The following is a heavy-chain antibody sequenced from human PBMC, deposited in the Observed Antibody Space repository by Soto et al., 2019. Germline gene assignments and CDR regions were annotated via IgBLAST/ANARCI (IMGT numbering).Heavy chain of an antibody. V-gene: IGHV3-33*01. CDR1: GFTFSRYG. Sequence: QVQLVESGGGVVQPGRSLRLSCAASGFTFSRYGMHWVRQAPGKGLEWVAIIWYDESNEYYADSVKGRFIISRDNSKNTVYLQMNSLRAEDTAVYYCAREGEKVVYFDYWGRGTLVTVSS. J-gene: IGHJ4*02. D-gene: IGHD2-21*01. CDR3: AREGEKVVYFDY. CDR2: IWYDESNE.